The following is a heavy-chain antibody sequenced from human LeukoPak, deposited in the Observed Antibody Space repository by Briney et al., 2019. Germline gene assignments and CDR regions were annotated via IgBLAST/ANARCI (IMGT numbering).Heavy chain of an antibody. CDR3: ARDQDGSPGAFDI. J-gene: IGHJ3*02. CDR1: GFTFSDYY. V-gene: IGHV3-20*04. Sequence: GGSLRLSCAASGFTFSDYYMSWIRQAPGKGLEWVSGINWNGGSTGYADSVKGRFTISRDNAKNSLYLQMNSLRAEDTALYYCARDQDGSPGAFDIWGQGTMVTVSS. CDR2: INWNGGST. D-gene: IGHD1-26*01.